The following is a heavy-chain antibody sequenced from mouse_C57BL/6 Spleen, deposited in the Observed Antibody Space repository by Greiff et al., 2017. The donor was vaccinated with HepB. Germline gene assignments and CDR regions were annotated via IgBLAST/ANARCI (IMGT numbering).Heavy chain of an antibody. Sequence: QVQLQQPGAELVKPGASVKLSRKASGYTFTSYWMQWVKQRPGQGLEWIGEIDPSDSYTNYNQKFKGKATLTVDTSSSTAYMQLSSLTSEDSAVYYCARREFTTVVATPFAYWGQGTLVTVSA. V-gene: IGHV1-50*01. CDR2: IDPSDSYT. CDR1: GYTFTSYW. J-gene: IGHJ3*01. CDR3: ARREFTTVVATPFAY. D-gene: IGHD1-1*01.